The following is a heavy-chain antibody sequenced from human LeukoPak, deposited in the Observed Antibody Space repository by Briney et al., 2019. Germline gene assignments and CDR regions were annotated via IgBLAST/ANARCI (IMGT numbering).Heavy chain of an antibody. CDR3: AKEGGTGCYFCWFDP. J-gene: IGHJ5*02. D-gene: IGHD2-2*01. V-gene: IGHV3-23*01. CDR2: ISDSGYST. CDR1: GFTFSNYA. Sequence: GGSLRLSCAASGFTFSNYAMSWVRQAPGKGLEWVSAISDSGYSTYYADSVRGRFTISRDNSKNTLYLQINSLRAEDTAVYYCAKEGGTGCYFCWFDPWGQGTLVTVSP.